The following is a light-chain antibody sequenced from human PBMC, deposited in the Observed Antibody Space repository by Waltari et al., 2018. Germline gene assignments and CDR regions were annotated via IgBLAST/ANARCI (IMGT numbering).Light chain of an antibody. J-gene: IGLJ2*01. V-gene: IGLV2-11*01. Sequence: QSALTTPRAVPGSLGQSVTIHCTGTRSDVGGSNYVSWYQQHPGKAPKVMLFEVTPRPSRLPSRFSGSKSGNTASLTISGLQAYDEADYFCCSYAGTYTFVIFGGVTKLTVL. CDR2: EVT. CDR1: RSDVGGSNY. CDR3: CSYAGTYTFVI.